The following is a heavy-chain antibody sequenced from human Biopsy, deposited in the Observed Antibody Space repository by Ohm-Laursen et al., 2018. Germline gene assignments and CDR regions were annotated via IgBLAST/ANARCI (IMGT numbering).Heavy chain of an antibody. Sequence: EASVKASCKVSGYAVTEFSMHWVRQAPGKGLEWMGGFAPENGKTIYAQKFQGRVTMTEDTSTDTAYMELSSLRSEDTAVYYCAADINVWNVNYWGQGTQVTVSS. CDR3: AADINVWNVNY. CDR1: GYAVTEFS. CDR2: FAPENGKT. V-gene: IGHV1-24*01. D-gene: IGHD1-1*01. J-gene: IGHJ4*02.